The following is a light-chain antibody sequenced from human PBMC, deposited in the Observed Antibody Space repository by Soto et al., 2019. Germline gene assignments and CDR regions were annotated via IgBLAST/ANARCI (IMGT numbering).Light chain of an antibody. CDR3: KKHNSSPRP. Sequence: DIQMTQSPSSLSASVGDRVTITCRASQGISNYLAWYQQKPGKVPKLLIYAASTLQSGVPSRFSGSGSGTDFTLTISSLQPFFVATYYRKKHNSSPRPFCQGPK. CDR2: AAS. J-gene: IGKJ1*01. CDR1: QGISNY. V-gene: IGKV1-27*01.